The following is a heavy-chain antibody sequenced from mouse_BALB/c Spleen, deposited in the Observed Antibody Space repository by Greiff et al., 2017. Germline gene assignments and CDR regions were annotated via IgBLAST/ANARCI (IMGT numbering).Heavy chain of an antibody. CDR1: GFAFSSYD. V-gene: IGHV5-12-1*01. CDR2: ISSGGGST. D-gene: IGHD2-10*01. J-gene: IGHJ3*01. Sequence: EVMLVESGGGLVKPGGSLKLSCAASGFAFSSYDMSWVRQTPEKRLEWVAYISSGGGSTYYPDTVKGRFTISRDNAKNTLYLQMSSLKSEDTAMYYCARQSYYGNYAWFAYWGQGTLVTVSA. CDR3: ARQSYYGNYAWFAY.